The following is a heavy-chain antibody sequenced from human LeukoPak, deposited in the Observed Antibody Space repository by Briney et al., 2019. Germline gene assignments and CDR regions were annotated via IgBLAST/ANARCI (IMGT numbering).Heavy chain of an antibody. CDR1: GGSISSYY. D-gene: IGHD2-15*01. V-gene: IGHV4-59*01. CDR2: IYYSGST. CDR3: ARLCSGGSCYSDAFDI. Sequence: SETLSLTRTVSGGSISSYYWSWIRQPPGKGLEWIGYIYYSGSTNYNPSLKSRVTISVDTSKNQFSLKLSSVTAADTAVYYCARLCSGGSCYSDAFDIWGQGTMVTVSS. J-gene: IGHJ3*02.